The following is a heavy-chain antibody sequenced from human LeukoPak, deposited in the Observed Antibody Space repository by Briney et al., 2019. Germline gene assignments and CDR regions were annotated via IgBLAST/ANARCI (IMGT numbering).Heavy chain of an antibody. V-gene: IGHV3-48*01. J-gene: IGHJ6*02. CDR3: ARNNGMDV. CDR1: GFIFSQYS. Sequence: PGGSLRLSCAASGFIFSQYSINWVRQAPGKGLEWVSHIRSTGDTFYADSVKGRFTISRDNSKNTLYLQMNSLRAEDTALYHCARNNGMDVWGQGTTVIVSS. CDR2: IRSTGDT.